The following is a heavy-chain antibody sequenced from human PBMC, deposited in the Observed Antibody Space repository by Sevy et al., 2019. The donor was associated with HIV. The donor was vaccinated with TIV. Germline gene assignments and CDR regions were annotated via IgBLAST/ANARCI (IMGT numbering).Heavy chain of an antibody. CDR2: IIPIFGTA. J-gene: IGHJ4*02. D-gene: IGHD2-21*02. Sequence: ASVKVSCKASGGTFSSYAIGWVRQAPGQGLEWMGGIIPIFGTANYAQKFQGRVTITADKSTSTAYMELSSLRSEDTAVYYCARGLVYCGGDCFDYWGQGTLVTVSS. CDR3: ARGLVYCGGDCFDY. CDR1: GGTFSSYA. V-gene: IGHV1-69*06.